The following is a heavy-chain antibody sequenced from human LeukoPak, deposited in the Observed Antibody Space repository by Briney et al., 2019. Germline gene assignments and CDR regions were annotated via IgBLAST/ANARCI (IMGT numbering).Heavy chain of an antibody. J-gene: IGHJ5*02. Sequence: ASVKVSCKASGYTFTGYDINWVRQATGQGLEWMGWMNPNSGNTGYAQKFQGRVTMTRNTSISTAYMELSSLRSEDTAVYYCASEYMTTVTTVPWGQGTLVTVSS. V-gene: IGHV1-8*01. CDR2: MNPNSGNT. CDR1: GYTFTGYD. CDR3: ASEYMTTVTTVP. D-gene: IGHD4-17*01.